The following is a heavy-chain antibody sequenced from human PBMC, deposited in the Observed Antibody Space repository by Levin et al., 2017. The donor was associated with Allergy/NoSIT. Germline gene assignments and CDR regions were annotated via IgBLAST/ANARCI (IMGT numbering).Heavy chain of an antibody. CDR2: ITSDGSDT. J-gene: IGHJ4*02. CDR1: GFSFSSTW. CDR3: ARDWYHTFDY. V-gene: IGHV3-74*01. D-gene: IGHD6-13*01. Sequence: LSLTCAASGFSFSSTWMNWVRQDPGKGLVWVSRITSDGSDTTYADSVKGRFTISRDNARNTVYLQMNSLRVEDTGVYYCARDWYHTFDYWGQGTLVTVSS.